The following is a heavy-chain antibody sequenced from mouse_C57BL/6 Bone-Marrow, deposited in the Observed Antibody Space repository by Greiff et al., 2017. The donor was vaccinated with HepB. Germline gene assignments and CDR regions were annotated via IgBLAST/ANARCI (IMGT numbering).Heavy chain of an antibody. V-gene: IGHV2-6-1*01. CDR3: ARHKGNWHEAWFAY. CDR2: IWSDGST. J-gene: IGHJ3*01. CDR1: GFSLTSYG. Sequence: VKLVESGPGLVAPSQSLSITCTVSGFSLTSYGVHWVRQPPGKGLEWLVVIWSDGSTTYNSALKSRLSISKDNSKSQVFLKMNSLQTDDTAMYYCARHKGNWHEAWFAYWGQGTLVTVSA. D-gene: IGHD2-1*01.